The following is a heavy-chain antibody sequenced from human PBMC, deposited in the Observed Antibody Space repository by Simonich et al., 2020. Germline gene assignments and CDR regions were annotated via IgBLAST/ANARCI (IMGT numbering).Heavy chain of an antibody. CDR3: ARQRVLMVYAIDY. CDR2: IYYSGST. V-gene: IGHV4-39*01. CDR1: GGSISSSSYY. J-gene: IGHJ4*02. D-gene: IGHD2-8*01. Sequence: QLQLQESGPGLVKPSETPSLTCTVSGGSISSSSYYWGWIRQPPGKGLEWIGSIYYSGSTYYNPSLKSRVTISVDTSKNQFSLKLSSVTAADTAVYYCARQRVLMVYAIDYWGQGTLVTVSS.